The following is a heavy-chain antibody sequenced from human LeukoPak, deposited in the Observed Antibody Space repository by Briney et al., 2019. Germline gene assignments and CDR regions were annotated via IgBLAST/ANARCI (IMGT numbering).Heavy chain of an antibody. CDR3: TTAEYYDSSGYSLDY. D-gene: IGHD3-22*01. CDR1: GFTFSSYE. CDR2: ISSSGSTI. V-gene: IGHV3-48*03. Sequence: GGSLRLSCAASGFTFSSYEMNWVRQAPGKGLEWVSYISSSGSTIYYADSVKGRFTISRDNSKNTLYLQMNSLKTEDTAVYYCTTAEYYDSSGYSLDYWGQGTLVTVSS. J-gene: IGHJ4*02.